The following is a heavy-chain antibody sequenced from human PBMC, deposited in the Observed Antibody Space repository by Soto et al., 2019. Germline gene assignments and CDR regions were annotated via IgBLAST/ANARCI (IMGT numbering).Heavy chain of an antibody. D-gene: IGHD1-26*01. CDR2: TYYRSKWYN. J-gene: IGHJ6*02. Sequence: SQTLSLTCAISGDSVSSNSAAWNWIRQSPSRGLEWLGRTYYRSKWYNDYAVSVKSRITINPDTSKNQFSLQLNSVTPEDTAVYYCARGEVGATDYYYYYGMDVWGQGXTVTVYS. CDR3: ARGEVGATDYYYYYGMDV. V-gene: IGHV6-1*01. CDR1: GDSVSSNSAA.